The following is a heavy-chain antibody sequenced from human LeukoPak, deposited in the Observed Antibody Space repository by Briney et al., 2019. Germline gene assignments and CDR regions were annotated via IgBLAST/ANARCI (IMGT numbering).Heavy chain of an antibody. CDR2: ISHTSEYT. CDR1: GFTFSSYT. CDR3: AKGSSAGRPYYFDY. Sequence: GGSLRLSCAASGFTFSSYTMSWVRQAPGKGLEWVSAISHTSEYTYHADSVKGWFTISRDNSKNTLYLQMNSLRAEDTAMYYCAKGSSAGRPYYFDYWGQGTLVTVSS. D-gene: IGHD3-10*01. V-gene: IGHV3-23*01. J-gene: IGHJ4*02.